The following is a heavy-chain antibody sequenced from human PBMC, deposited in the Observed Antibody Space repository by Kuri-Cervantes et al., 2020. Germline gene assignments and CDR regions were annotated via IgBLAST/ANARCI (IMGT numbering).Heavy chain of an antibody. CDR2: IYYSGST. CDR3: ARINKRDRTTPRTTLGIKDAFDI. V-gene: IGHV4-31*03. D-gene: IGHD2/OR15-2a*01. J-gene: IGHJ3*02. Sequence: LRLSCTVSGGSISSGGYYWSWIRQHPGKGLEWIGYIYYSGSTYYNPSLKSRVTISVDTSKNQFSLKLSSVTAADTAVYYCARINKRDRTTPRTTLGIKDAFDIWGQGTMVTVSS. CDR1: GGSISSGGYY.